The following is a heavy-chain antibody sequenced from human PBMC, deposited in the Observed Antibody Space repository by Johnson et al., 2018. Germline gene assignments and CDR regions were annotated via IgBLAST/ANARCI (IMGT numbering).Heavy chain of an antibody. CDR2: INQGGTER. CDR1: GLTFRNYW. CDR3: ARDKRGPRVMGAFDL. J-gene: IGHJ3*01. D-gene: IGHD3-10*01. Sequence: VQLVQSGGGLVQPGGSLRVSCAASGLTFRNYWMSWVRQAAGKEPQWVANINQGGTERYYVDSLKARCIISRDNAQNSLYLKMNSLRAEDTAVYYIARDKRGPRVMGAFDLWGQGTLVTVSS. V-gene: IGHV3-7*01.